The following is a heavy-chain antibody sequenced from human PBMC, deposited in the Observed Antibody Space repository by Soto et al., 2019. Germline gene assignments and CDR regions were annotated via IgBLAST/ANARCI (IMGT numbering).Heavy chain of an antibody. J-gene: IGHJ4*02. CDR1: GYTFDTYG. CDR2: ISAYNGHT. CDR3: ARGRTWGARDFDY. Sequence: QVQLVQSGSEVKRPGASVRVSCKASGYTFDTYGISWVRQAPGQGLEWMGWISAYNGHTDYAQRFQGRVTMTTDTYTNTVSLELRGLRSDDTAVYYCARGRTWGARDFDYWGQGTLVTVSS. D-gene: IGHD3-16*01. V-gene: IGHV1-18*01.